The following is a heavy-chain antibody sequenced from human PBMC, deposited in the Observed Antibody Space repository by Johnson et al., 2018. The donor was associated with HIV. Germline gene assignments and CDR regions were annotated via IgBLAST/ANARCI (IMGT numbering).Heavy chain of an antibody. CDR1: GFTFSSYA. CDR2: ISYDGSNK. V-gene: IGHV3-30*14. CDR3: ARYNIVLMVGVAFDI. D-gene: IGHD2-8*01. Sequence: QVQLVESGGGLVKPGGSLRLSCAASGFTFSSYAMHWVRQAPGKGLEWVAVISYDGSNKYYADYGKGRFTISRDNSKNTLYLKMNSLRAEDTAVYYCARYNIVLMVGVAFDIWGQGTMVTVSS. J-gene: IGHJ3*02.